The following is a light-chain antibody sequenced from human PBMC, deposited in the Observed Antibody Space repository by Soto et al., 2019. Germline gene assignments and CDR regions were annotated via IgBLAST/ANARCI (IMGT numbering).Light chain of an antibody. CDR2: DAS. J-gene: IGKJ4*01. Sequence: IRMTQSRSSLSAATGDRVTITCRASQGISSYLAWYQQKPGKAPNLLIYDASNLQTGVPSRFSGSGSGTDFTFTISSLQPEDIATYYCQQFENLPLTFGGGTKVDIK. V-gene: IGKV1-33*01. CDR1: QGISSY. CDR3: QQFENLPLT.